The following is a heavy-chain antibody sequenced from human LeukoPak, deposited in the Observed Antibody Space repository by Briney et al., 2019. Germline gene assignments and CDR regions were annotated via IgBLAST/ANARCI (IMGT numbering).Heavy chain of an antibody. V-gene: IGHV6-1*01. D-gene: IGHD3-10*01. CDR2: TYYRSKWYN. Sequence: SQTLSLTCAISGDSVSSNSAAWNWIRQSPSRGLEWLGRTYYRSKWYNDYAVSVKSRININPDTSKNQFSLQLNSVTPEDTAVYYCGKRLTSDAGSYAADDIRGQGTLVNVSS. J-gene: IGHJ4*02. CDR3: GKRLTSDAGSYAADDI. CDR1: GDSVSSNSAA.